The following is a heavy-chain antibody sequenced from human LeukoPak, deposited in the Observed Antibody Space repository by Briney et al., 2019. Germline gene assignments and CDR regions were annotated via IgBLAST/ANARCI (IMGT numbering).Heavy chain of an antibody. J-gene: IGHJ4*02. Sequence: GGSLRLSCAAPRFTFSSYEMNWVRQAPGKGLEWVSYISSSGSTIYYADSVKGRFTISRDNSKNTLYLQMNSLRAEDTAVYYCAKDDGDYVWGSYRTNLLFDYWGQGTLVTVSS. CDR2: ISSSGSTI. CDR3: AKDDGDYVWGSYRTNLLFDY. CDR1: RFTFSSYE. V-gene: IGHV3-48*03. D-gene: IGHD3-16*02.